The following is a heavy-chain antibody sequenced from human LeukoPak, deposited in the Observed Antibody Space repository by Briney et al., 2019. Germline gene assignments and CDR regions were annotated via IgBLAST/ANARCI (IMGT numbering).Heavy chain of an antibody. CDR3: ARPTGYSSGWYIVGAFDI. CDR2: INHSGST. CDR1: GGSFSGYY. V-gene: IGHV4-34*01. D-gene: IGHD6-19*01. J-gene: IGHJ3*02. Sequence: SETLSLTCAVYGGSFSGYYWSWIRQPPGKGLEWIGEINHSGSTNYNPSLKSRVTISVDTSKNQFSLKLSSVTAADTTVYYCARPTGYSSGWYIVGAFDIWGQGTMVTVSS.